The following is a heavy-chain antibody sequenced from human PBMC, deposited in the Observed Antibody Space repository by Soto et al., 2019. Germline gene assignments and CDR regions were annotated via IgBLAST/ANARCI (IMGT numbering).Heavy chain of an antibody. CDR2: INHSGST. V-gene: IGHV4-34*01. CDR3: ARGYGGYDNSYFDY. J-gene: IGHJ4*02. D-gene: IGHD5-12*01. Sequence: SSETLSLTCAVYGGSFSGYYWSWIRQPPGKGLEWIGEINHSGSTNYNPSLKSRVTISVDTSKNQFSLKLSSVTAADTAVYYCARGYGGYDNSYFDYWGQGTLVTVYS. CDR1: GGSFSGYY.